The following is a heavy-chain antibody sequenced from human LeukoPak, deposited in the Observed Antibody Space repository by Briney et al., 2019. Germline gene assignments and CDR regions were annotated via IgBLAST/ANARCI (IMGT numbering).Heavy chain of an antibody. CDR3: ARNMVRGVIAPRGWFDP. V-gene: IGHV4-4*07. CDR1: GGSISSYY. Sequence: SETLSLTCTVSGGSISSYYWSWIRQAAGKGLEWIGRIYTSGSTNYNPPLNTPVPMSVDTSNNQFSLKLSSVTAADTAVYYCARNMVRGVIAPRGWFDPWGQGTLVTVSS. J-gene: IGHJ5*02. CDR2: IYTSGST. D-gene: IGHD3-10*01.